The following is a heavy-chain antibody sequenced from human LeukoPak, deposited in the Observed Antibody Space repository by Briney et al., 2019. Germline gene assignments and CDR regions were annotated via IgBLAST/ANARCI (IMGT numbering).Heavy chain of an antibody. J-gene: IGHJ4*02. CDR2: INHSGST. CDR3: ATWRTAKTGFDY. V-gene: IGHV4-34*01. CDR1: GGSFSGYY. D-gene: IGHD1-1*01. Sequence: SETLSLTCAVYGGSFSGYYWSWIRQPPGKGLEWIGEINHSGSTNYNPSLKSRVTISVDTSKNQFSLKLSSVTAADTAVYYCATWRTAKTGFDYWGQGTLVTVSS.